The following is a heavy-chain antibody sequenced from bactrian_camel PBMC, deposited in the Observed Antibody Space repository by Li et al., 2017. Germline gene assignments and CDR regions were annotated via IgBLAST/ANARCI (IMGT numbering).Heavy chain of an antibody. D-gene: IGHD6*01. CDR2: ISPIGGRT. V-gene: IGHV3-3*01. Sequence: HVQLVESGGGSVQAGGSLLLSCEASGYTGSNDLMAWFRQAPGKQREWVAPISPIGGRTAYVDSVKGRFTISQGNAKNTVYLQLSSLKPEDTAMYYCAAGYGPRRYSLRLSAGGFADWGQGTQVTVS. CDR1: GYTGSNDL. J-gene: IGHJ4*01. CDR3: AAGYGPRRYSLRLSAGGFAD.